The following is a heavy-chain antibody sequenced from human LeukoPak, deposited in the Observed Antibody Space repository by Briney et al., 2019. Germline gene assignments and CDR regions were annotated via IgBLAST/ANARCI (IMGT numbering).Heavy chain of an antibody. CDR2: ISYDGSNK. J-gene: IGHJ5*02. CDR1: GFTFSSYA. V-gene: IGHV3-30-3*01. Sequence: GRSLRLSCAASGFTFSSYAMHWVRQAPGKGLEWVAVISYDGSNKYYADSVKGRFTISRDSSKNTLYLQMNSLRAEDTAVYYCAKEAELHPFWFDPWGQGTLVTVSS. CDR3: AKEAELHPFWFDP. D-gene: IGHD1-26*01.